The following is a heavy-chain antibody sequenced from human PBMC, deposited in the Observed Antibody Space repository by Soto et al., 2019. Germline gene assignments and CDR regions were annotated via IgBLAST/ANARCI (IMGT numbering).Heavy chain of an antibody. CDR2: ITHSGNT. CDR3: ARHAYDSSGYSVFDY. D-gene: IGHD3-22*01. CDR1: GGSFSDYY. Sequence: SETLSLTCGVYGGSFSDYYWSWIRQPPGKGLEWIGEITHSGNTNYNPSLKSRVTLSVDTSKNQFSLKLSSVTAADTAVYYCARHAYDSSGYSVFDYWGQGTLVTVSS. V-gene: IGHV4-34*01. J-gene: IGHJ4*02.